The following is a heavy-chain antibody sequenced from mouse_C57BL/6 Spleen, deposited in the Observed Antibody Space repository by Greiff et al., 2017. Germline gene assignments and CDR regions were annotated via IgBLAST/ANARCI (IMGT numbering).Heavy chain of an antibody. V-gene: IGHV14-3*01. Sequence: EVQLQQSVAELVRPGASVKLSCTASGFNIKNTYMHWVKQRPEQGLEWIGRIDPANGNTKYAPKFQGKANITADTSSNTAYLQLSSLTSEDTAIYYCAKNYGSRSNWAFAYWGQGTLVTVSA. D-gene: IGHD1-1*01. CDR1: GFNIKNTY. CDR2: IDPANGNT. CDR3: AKNYGSRSNWAFAY. J-gene: IGHJ3*01.